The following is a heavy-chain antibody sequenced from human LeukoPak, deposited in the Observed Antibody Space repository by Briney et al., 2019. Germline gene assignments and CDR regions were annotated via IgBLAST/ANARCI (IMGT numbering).Heavy chain of an antibody. CDR1: GFTFSSYA. V-gene: IGHV3-30-3*01. CDR3: AREYYDILTGYIDY. CDR2: ISYDGSNK. J-gene: IGHJ4*02. D-gene: IGHD3-9*01. Sequence: PGGSLRLSCAASGFTFSSYAMHWVRQAPGKGLEWVAVISYDGSNKYYADSVKGRFTISRDNSKNTLYLQMNSLRAEDTAVYYCAREYYDILTGYIDYWGQGTLVTVSS.